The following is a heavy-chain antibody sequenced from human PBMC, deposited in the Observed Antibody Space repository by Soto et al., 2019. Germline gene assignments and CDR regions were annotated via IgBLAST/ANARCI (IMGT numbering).Heavy chain of an antibody. D-gene: IGHD3-10*01. Sequence: SETLSLTCSVSSGSISSAGSSWSWIRQTPGKGLEWIGYIYESGVTFHDPSLKSRVTMSVDRSRNRFSLRLTSVTAADSGIYYCARDRGGGSGSSYIPQGMDVWGRGTTVTVSS. CDR3: ARDRGGGSGSSYIPQGMDV. CDR1: SGSISSAGSS. J-gene: IGHJ6*02. V-gene: IGHV4-30-2*01. CDR2: IYESGVT.